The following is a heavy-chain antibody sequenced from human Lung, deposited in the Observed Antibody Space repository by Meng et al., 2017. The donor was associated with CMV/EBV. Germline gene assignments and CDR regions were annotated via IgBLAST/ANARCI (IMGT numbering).Heavy chain of an antibody. CDR2: IYYTGST. D-gene: IGHD3/OR15-3a*01. CDR3: AGDSGWTWFDP. J-gene: IGHJ5*02. V-gene: IGHV4-31*03. CDR1: GGSITSGGYY. Sequence: SETLSLXCTVSGGSITSGGYYWSWIRQHPGKGLEWIGYIYYTGSTYYNPSLKSRVIISVDTSKNQFSLKLTSVTAADTAMYYCAGDSGWTWFDPWGQGTXVTVSS.